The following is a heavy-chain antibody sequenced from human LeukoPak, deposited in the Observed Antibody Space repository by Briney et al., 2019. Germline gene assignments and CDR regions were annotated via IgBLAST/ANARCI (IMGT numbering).Heavy chain of an antibody. Sequence: PSETLSLTCTVSGGSFGNYYWSWIWQPPGKGLEWIGYIYDSGTTNYNPSLKSRVTISVDTSKNQFSLTLNSVTAADTAVYYCARDFSAAFDIWGQGTMVTVSS. CDR2: IYDSGTT. CDR3: ARDFSAAFDI. D-gene: IGHD2/OR15-2a*01. J-gene: IGHJ3*02. V-gene: IGHV4-59*01. CDR1: GGSFGNYY.